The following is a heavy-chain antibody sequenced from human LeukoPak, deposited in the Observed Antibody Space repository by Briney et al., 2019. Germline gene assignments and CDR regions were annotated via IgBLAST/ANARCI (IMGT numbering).Heavy chain of an antibody. CDR1: GVSVSSQY. CDR3: ARSPRYSGYDYGSDY. D-gene: IGHD5-12*01. CDR2: IYYSGST. Sequence: PSETLSLTCSVSGVSVSSQYWSWMRQPPGQGLEWIGYIYYSGSTNYNPSLRSRVTISVDTSKNQFSLKLSSVTAADTAVYYCARSPRYSGYDYGSDYWGRGILVTVSS. J-gene: IGHJ4*02. V-gene: IGHV4-59*02.